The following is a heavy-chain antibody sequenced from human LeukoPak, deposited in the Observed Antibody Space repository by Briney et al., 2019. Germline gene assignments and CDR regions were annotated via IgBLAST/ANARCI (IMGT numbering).Heavy chain of an antibody. J-gene: IGHJ4*02. CDR2: INAGNGNT. CDR1: GYTFTSYA. D-gene: IGHD3-22*01. V-gene: IGHV1-3*01. Sequence: ASVKASCKASGYTFTSYAMHWVRQAPGQRLEWMGWINAGNGNTKYSQKFQGRVTITRDTSASTAYMELSSLRSEDTAVYYCARDQGYYDSSGYYTEDYWGQGTLVTVSS. CDR3: ARDQGYYDSSGYYTEDY.